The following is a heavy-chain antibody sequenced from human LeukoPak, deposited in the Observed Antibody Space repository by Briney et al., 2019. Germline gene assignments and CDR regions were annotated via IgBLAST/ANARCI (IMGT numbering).Heavy chain of an antibody. D-gene: IGHD6-19*01. CDR1: GYTFTHHG. V-gene: IGHV1-18*01. J-gene: IGHJ2*01. CDR3: ARDPSNSSGRNQYFDL. Sequence: ASVKVSCKASGYTFTHHGVTWVRQAPGQGLEWMGWISSYNGDTKYAQKVQGRVTLTTDTSTNAAYMEMRSLRYDDTAVYYCARDPSNSSGRNQYFDLWGRGTLVTVSS. CDR2: ISSYNGDT.